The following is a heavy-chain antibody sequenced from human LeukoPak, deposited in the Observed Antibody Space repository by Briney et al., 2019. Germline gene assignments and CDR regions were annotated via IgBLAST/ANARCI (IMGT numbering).Heavy chain of an antibody. CDR3: ARDFGDDFWSGYSREGYYYYYMDV. J-gene: IGHJ6*03. CDR2: ISAYNGNT. CDR1: GYTFTRDG. V-gene: IGHV1-18*01. Sequence: ASVKVSCKASGYTFTRDGISWVRQAPGQGLEWMGWISAYNGNTNYAQKLQGRVTMTTDTSTSTAYMELRSLRSDDTAVYYCARDFGDDFWSGYSREGYYYYYMDVWGKGTTVTVSS. D-gene: IGHD3-3*01.